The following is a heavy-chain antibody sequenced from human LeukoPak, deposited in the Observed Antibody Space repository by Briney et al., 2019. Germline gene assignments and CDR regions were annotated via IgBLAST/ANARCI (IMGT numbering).Heavy chain of an antibody. CDR3: ARDTYSSSWM. V-gene: IGHV4-31*03. CDR1: GGSISSSSYY. D-gene: IGHD6-13*01. J-gene: IGHJ4*02. CDR2: IYYSGST. Sequence: PSETLSLTCTVSGGSISSSSYYWGWIRQPPGKGLEWIGYIYYSGSTYYNPSLKSRVTISVDTFKNQFSLKLSSVTAADTAVYYCARDTYSSSWMWGQGTLVTVSS.